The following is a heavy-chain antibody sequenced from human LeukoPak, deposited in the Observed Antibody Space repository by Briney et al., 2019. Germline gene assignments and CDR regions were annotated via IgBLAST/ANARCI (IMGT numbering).Heavy chain of an antibody. D-gene: IGHD5-18*01. J-gene: IGHJ4*02. CDR1: GGSISSGGYS. CDR3: ARGRDSYGFAVHDY. CDR2: IYYSGST. Sequence: SQTLSLTCAVSGGSISSGGYSWGCIRHPPRKGLELIGYIYYSGSTNYNPSLKSRVTISVDTSRNQFSLKLTSVTAADTAVYYCARGRDSYGFAVHDYWGQGTLVTVSS. V-gene: IGHV4-30-4*07.